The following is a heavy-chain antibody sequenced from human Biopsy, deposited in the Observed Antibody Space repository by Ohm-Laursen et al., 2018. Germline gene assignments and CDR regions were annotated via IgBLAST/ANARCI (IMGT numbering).Heavy chain of an antibody. V-gene: IGHV1-2*02. D-gene: IGHD3-9*01. Sequence: ASVKVSCKASGYTFAGYYLHWVRQAPGHGLEWMGWINPNSGNANYAQSFQGRLTVTRDTSISTAYRELTSLTFDDTAIYYCARVPAYPSIDGYYGLDLWGQGTTVIVSS. CDR2: INPNSGNA. CDR3: ARVPAYPSIDGYYGLDL. CDR1: GYTFAGYY. J-gene: IGHJ6*02.